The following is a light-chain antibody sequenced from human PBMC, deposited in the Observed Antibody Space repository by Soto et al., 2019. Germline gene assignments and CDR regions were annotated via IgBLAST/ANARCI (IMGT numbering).Light chain of an antibody. CDR2: DAS. Sequence: EIVFTQSPATLSLSPGGRATLSCRASQSVSSYLAWYQQKPGQAPRLLIYDASNRATGIPARFSGSGSGTDFTLTISSLEPEDFAVYYCQQRSNFGQGTRLEIK. J-gene: IGKJ5*01. V-gene: IGKV3-11*01. CDR1: QSVSSY. CDR3: QQRSN.